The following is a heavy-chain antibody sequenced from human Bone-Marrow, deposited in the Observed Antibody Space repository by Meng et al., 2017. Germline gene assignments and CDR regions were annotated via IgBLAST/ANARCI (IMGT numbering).Heavy chain of an antibody. CDR3: ARGPTTMAHDFDY. CDR1: GGSFSDYY. Sequence: GQLTEGGAGLLKPSETLSLTCVASGGSFSDYYWSWIRQPPGKGLEWIGEINHSGSTNYNPSLESRATISVDTSQNNLSLKLSSVTAADSAVYYCARGPTTMAHDFDYWGQGTLVTVSS. V-gene: IGHV4-34*01. D-gene: IGHD4-11*01. CDR2: INHSGST. J-gene: IGHJ4*02.